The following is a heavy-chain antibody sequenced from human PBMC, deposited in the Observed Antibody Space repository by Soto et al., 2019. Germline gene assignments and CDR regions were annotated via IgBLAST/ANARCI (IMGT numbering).Heavy chain of an antibody. D-gene: IGHD4-17*01. CDR3: VSQRTTVPTQAYFDY. CDR2: VYYRGRS. V-gene: IGHV4-39*01. CDR1: VGSCTDSSYY. Sequence: ETLSLTCTVSVGSCTDSSYYWGWILQSPGKGLEWIGSVYYRGRSYSKSSVKSRVTISVDTSKNRFSLSLNSVTASDTAVYFCVSQRTTVPTQAYFDYWGPGALVTAPQ. J-gene: IGHJ4*02.